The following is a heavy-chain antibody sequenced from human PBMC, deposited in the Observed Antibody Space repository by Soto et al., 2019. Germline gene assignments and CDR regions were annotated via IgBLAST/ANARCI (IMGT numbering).Heavy chain of an antibody. J-gene: IGHJ4*02. CDR2: VYYSGST. V-gene: IGHV4-39*01. D-gene: IGHD6-13*01. CDR3: AKAGGTNSWYKTLFDC. Sequence: SETLSLTCTVSGDSIRSTSYYWGWIRQPPGKGLEWIGNVYYSGSTYYNPPLKSRVTISVDTSKNQFSLSLSSVTAADTAVYGCAKAGGTNSWYKTLFDCWGKETRVTVP. CDR1: GDSIRSTSYY.